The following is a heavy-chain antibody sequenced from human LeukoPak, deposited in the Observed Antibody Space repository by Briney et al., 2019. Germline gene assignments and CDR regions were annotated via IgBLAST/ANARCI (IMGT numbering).Heavy chain of an antibody. CDR3: ARLGFYYGWGY. Sequence: PSETLSLTCTVSGGSNSSYYWSWIRQPPGKGLEWIGYIYYSGSTNYNPSLKSRVTISVDTSKNQFSLKLSSVTAADTAVYYCARLGFYYGWGYWGQGTLVTVSS. V-gene: IGHV4-59*12. CDR1: GGSNSSYY. J-gene: IGHJ4*02. CDR2: IYYSGST. D-gene: IGHD3-10*01.